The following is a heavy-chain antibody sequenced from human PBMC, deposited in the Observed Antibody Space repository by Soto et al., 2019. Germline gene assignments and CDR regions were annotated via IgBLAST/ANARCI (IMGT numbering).Heavy chain of an antibody. J-gene: IGHJ4*02. Sequence: SETLSLTCTVSCSSINSSGYYWGWIRQPPGKGLEWIGSMFYGVSTYYNPSLKSRVTVSVDTSKNQFSLNLRSVTAADMAVYYCARLPSRHLVDYWGQGTLVTVSS. CDR2: MFYGVST. CDR3: ARLPSRHLVDY. D-gene: IGHD3-3*02. CDR1: CSSINSSGYY. V-gene: IGHV4-39*01.